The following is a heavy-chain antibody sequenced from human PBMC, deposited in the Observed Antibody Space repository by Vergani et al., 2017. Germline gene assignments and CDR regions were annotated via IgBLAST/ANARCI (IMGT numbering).Heavy chain of an antibody. J-gene: IGHJ3*02. Sequence: QVQLQESGPGLVKPSETLSLTCTVSGGSISSYYWSWIRQPPGKGLEWIGYIYTSGSTNYNPSLKSRVTISVDTSKNKFSLKLSSVTAADTAVYYCARDDYGVDAFDIWGQGTMVTVSS. CDR2: IYTSGST. CDR1: GGSISSYY. V-gene: IGHV4-4*09. CDR3: ARDDYGVDAFDI. D-gene: IGHD4-17*01.